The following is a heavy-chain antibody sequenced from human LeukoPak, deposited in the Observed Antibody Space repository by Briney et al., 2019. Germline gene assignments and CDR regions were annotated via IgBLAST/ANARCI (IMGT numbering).Heavy chain of an antibody. CDR2: IKSKTDGGTT. Sequence: GGSLRLSCAASGFTFSNAWMSWVRQAPGKGLEWVGRIKSKTDGGTTDYAAPVKGRFTISRDDSKNTLYLQMNSLKTEDTAVYYCTTVTSGWHDYYYYMDVWGKGTTVTVSS. CDR3: TTVTSGWHDYYYYMDV. D-gene: IGHD6-19*01. V-gene: IGHV3-15*01. J-gene: IGHJ6*03. CDR1: GFTFSNAW.